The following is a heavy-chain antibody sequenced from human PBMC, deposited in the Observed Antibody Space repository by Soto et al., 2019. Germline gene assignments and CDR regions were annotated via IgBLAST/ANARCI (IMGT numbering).Heavy chain of an antibody. J-gene: IGHJ6*03. CDR1: GFTFSSYG. D-gene: IGHD1-26*01. CDR3: AKERRKGASPGGYYFYYMDV. CDR2: ISYDGSNK. V-gene: IGHV3-30*18. Sequence: QVQLVESGGGVVQPGRSLRLSCAASGFTFSSYGMHWVRQAPGKGLEWVAVISYDGSNKYYADSVKGRFTISRDNSKNTLYLQMNSLRAEDTAVYYCAKERRKGASPGGYYFYYMDVWGKGTTVTVSS.